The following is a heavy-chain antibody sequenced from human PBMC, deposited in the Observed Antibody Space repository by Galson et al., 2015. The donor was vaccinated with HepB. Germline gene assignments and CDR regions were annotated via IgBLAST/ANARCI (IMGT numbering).Heavy chain of an antibody. J-gene: IGHJ6*03. CDR3: VRGGWFGDYMDV. Sequence: KGLEWIGRLFRNGNTDYNPSLKSRVTMSVDTSKSQFSLELSSMIAADTAVYFCVRGGWFGDYMDVWGKGTTVTVSS. D-gene: IGHD3-10*01. CDR2: LFRNGNT. V-gene: IGHV4-4*07.